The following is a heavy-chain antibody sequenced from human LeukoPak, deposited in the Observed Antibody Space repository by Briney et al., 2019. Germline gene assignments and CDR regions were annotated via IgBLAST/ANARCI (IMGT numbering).Heavy chain of an antibody. Sequence: GGSLRPSCAASGFTFSSYWMSWVRQAPGKGLEWVANIKQDGSEKYYVDSVKGRFTISRDNAKNSLYLQMNSLRAEDTAVYYCARDGYCSGGSCYSYYYYGMDVWGQGTTVTVSS. J-gene: IGHJ6*02. CDR2: IKQDGSEK. CDR1: GFTFSSYW. D-gene: IGHD2-15*01. CDR3: ARDGYCSGGSCYSYYYYGMDV. V-gene: IGHV3-7*01.